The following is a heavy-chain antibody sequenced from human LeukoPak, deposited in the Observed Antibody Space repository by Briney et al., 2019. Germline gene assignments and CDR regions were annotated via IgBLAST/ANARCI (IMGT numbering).Heavy chain of an antibody. CDR2: INHSGST. CDR1: GGSFSGYY. Sequence: SETLTLTCAVYGGSFSGYYWSWIRQPPGKGLEWIGEINHSGSTNYNPPLKSRVTISVDTSKNQFSLKLSSVTAADTAVYYCARGRLRFPFDYWGQGTLVTVSS. J-gene: IGHJ4*02. CDR3: ARGRLRFPFDY. V-gene: IGHV4-34*01. D-gene: IGHD4-17*01.